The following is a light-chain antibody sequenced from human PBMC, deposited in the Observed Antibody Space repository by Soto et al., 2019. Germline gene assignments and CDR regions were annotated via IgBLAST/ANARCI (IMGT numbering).Light chain of an antibody. CDR3: QQTYTMPFT. CDR2: AAS. CDR1: QSISRY. J-gene: IGKJ3*01. Sequence: DIQMTQSPSSLSAPVGDRVTITCRASQSISRYLNWYQHKPGKAPKLLIYAASSLQSGVPSRFSGTESGTDFTLTIDSLQREDFATYFCQQTYTMPFTFGPGTTVDIK. V-gene: IGKV1-39*01.